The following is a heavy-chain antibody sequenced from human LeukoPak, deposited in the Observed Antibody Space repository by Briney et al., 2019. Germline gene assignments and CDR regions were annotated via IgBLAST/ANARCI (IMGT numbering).Heavy chain of an antibody. CDR2: INHSGTT. Sequence: SETLSLTCTVSGFSINSAYYWGWIRQPPGKGKEWIGAINHSGTTYHNPSLKSRVTISVDTSNNQFSLRLSYVTAADTAVYYCARGRGFDYWGQGTLVTVSS. J-gene: IGHJ4*02. CDR1: GFSINSAYY. V-gene: IGHV4-38-2*02. CDR3: ARGRGFDY.